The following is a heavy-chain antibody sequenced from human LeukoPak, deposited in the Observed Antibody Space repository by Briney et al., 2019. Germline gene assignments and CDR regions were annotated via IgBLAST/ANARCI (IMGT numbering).Heavy chain of an antibody. CDR2: ISYDGRNE. D-gene: IGHD3-16*02. Sequence: PGRSLRLSCAASGFSFSSYAMHWVRQAPGKGLEWVAVISYDGRNEYYADSVKGRFTISRDISKNTVYLQMNSLRAEDTAVYYCARGGPYNYVWGSYRFDYWGQGTLVTVSS. CDR3: ARGGPYNYVWGSYRFDY. CDR1: GFSFSSYA. J-gene: IGHJ4*02. V-gene: IGHV3-30*04.